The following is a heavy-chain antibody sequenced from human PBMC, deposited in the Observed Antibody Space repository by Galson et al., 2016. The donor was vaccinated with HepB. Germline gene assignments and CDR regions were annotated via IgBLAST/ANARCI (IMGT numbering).Heavy chain of an antibody. D-gene: IGHD6-13*01. CDR1: GFSFSLNA. CDR3: AKDHTDSSSWYFWFDP. CDR2: VSGSGGST. Sequence: SLRLSCAASGFSFSLNAMSWVRQAPGKGLEWVSAVSGSGGSTYYADSVEGRFTISRDNSKKTLFLQMKSLRVEDTAVYYCAKDHTDSSSWYFWFDPWGQGTLVTVSS. J-gene: IGHJ5*02. V-gene: IGHV3-23*01.